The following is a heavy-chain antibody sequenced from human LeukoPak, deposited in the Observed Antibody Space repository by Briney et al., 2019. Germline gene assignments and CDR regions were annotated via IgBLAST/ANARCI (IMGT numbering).Heavy chain of an antibody. D-gene: IGHD2-2*01. CDR2: IYYSGTT. CDR1: GGSISGYS. V-gene: IGHV4-59*01. Sequence: PSETLSLTCTVSGGSISGYSWSWIRQPPGKGLEWIGYIYYSGTTNYNPSLKSRVTISVDTSNNQFSLRLTSVTAADTAVYYCARDALYCSSTSCFNWFDPWGQGTLVTVSS. J-gene: IGHJ5*02. CDR3: ARDALYCSSTSCFNWFDP.